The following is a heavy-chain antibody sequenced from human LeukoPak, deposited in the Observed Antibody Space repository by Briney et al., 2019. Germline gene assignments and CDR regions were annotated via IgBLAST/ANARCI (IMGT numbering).Heavy chain of an antibody. J-gene: IGHJ4*02. Sequence: GGSLRLSCAASGFTFSSYAMSWVRQAPGKGLEWVSAISGSGGSTYYADSVKGRFTISRDNSKNTLYLQMNSLRAEDTAVYYCAKDSSMVRGVITDFDYRGQGTLVTVSS. D-gene: IGHD3-10*01. CDR2: ISGSGGST. V-gene: IGHV3-23*01. CDR3: AKDSSMVRGVITDFDY. CDR1: GFTFSSYA.